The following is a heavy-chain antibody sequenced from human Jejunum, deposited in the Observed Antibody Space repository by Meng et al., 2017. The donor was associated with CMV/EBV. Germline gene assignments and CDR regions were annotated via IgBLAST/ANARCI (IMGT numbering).Heavy chain of an antibody. CDR1: GFNFNADE. D-gene: IGHD4-11*01. V-gene: IGHV3-48*03. Sequence: WARPGFNFNADEVNWVRQAPGKGLEGVAYNTGPGNTRYNADSVRRRFTISRDNANNSLFLQMSGLRAEDTAVYYCARLQWAAFDYWGQGALVTVSS. CDR3: ARLQWAAFDY. CDR2: NTGPGNTR. J-gene: IGHJ4*02.